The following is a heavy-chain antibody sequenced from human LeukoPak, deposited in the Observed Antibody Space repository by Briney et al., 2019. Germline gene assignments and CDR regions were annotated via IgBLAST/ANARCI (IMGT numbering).Heavy chain of an antibody. J-gene: IGHJ4*02. V-gene: IGHV4-39*01. CDR3: ARHEEEDGYNAKTIDY. D-gene: IGHD5-24*01. CDR1: GGSISRRNNY. CDR2: IHYSGTT. Sequence: SETLPLTSTVSGGSISRRNNYSGWVRKPPGKGLEWIGSIHYSGTTYYNPSLRSRVTISVDTPQNQFSLKLSSMTAADTAVYYCARHEEEDGYNAKTIDYWGQGTLVTVSS.